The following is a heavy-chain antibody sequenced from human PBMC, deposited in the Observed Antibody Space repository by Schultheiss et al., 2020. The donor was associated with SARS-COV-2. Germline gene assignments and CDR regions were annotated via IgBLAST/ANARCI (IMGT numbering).Heavy chain of an antibody. V-gene: IGHV4-61*01. D-gene: IGHD6-13*01. CDR3: ARVGIAAAGPYFDY. CDR2: IYYSGST. CDR1: GGSVSSGSYY. Sequence: SETLSLTCTVSGGSVSSGSYYWSWIRQPPGKGLEWIGYIYYSGSTNYNPSLKSRVTISVDTSKNQFSLKLSSVTAADTAVYYCARVGIAAAGPYFDYWGQGTLVTVSS. J-gene: IGHJ4*02.